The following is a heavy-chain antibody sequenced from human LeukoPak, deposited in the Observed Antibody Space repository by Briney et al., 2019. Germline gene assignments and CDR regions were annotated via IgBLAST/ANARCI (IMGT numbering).Heavy chain of an antibody. CDR2: KYYRSKWYN. V-gene: IGHV6-1*01. D-gene: IGHD1-26*01. J-gene: IGHJ4*02. CDR1: GDSVSSNSAA. CDR3: ARGGRWELLEDYFDY. Sequence: SQTLSLTCAISGDSVSSNSAAWNWIRQSPSRGLEWLGRKYYRSKWYNDYAVSVKSRITINPDTSKNQFSLQLNSVTPEDAAVYYCARGGRWELLEDYFDYWGQGTLVTVSS.